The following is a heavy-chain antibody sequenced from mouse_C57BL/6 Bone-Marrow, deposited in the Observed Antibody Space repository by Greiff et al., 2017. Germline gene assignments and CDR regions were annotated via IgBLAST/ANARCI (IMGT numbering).Heavy chain of an antibody. CDR2: IHPNSGST. D-gene: IGHD2-5*01. J-gene: IGHJ2*01. CDR1: GYTFTSYW. V-gene: IGHV1-64*01. Sequence: VQLQQPGAELVKPGASVKLSCKASGYTFTSYWMHWVKQRPGQGLEWIGMIHPNSGSTNYNEKFKSKATLTVDKSSSTAYMLLSSLTSEDSAVYYCARSGYSNYVGYWGQGTTLTVSS. CDR3: ARSGYSNYVGY.